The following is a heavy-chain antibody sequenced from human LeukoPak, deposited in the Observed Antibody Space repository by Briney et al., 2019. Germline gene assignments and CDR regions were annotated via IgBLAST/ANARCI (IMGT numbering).Heavy chain of an antibody. CDR1: GFTFSSYS. CDR3: ATYRYYCDSSGYDY. J-gene: IGHJ4*02. V-gene: IGHV3-48*04. Sequence: GGSLRLSCAASGFTFSSYSMNWVRQAPGKGLEWVSYISSSSSTIYYADSVKGRFTISRDNAKNSLYLQMNSLRAEDTAVYYCATYRYYCDSSGYDYWGQGTLVTVSS. CDR2: ISSSSSTI. D-gene: IGHD3-22*01.